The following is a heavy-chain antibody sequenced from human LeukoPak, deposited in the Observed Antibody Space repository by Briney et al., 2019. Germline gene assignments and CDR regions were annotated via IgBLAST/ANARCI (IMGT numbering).Heavy chain of an antibody. CDR1: GGSISSGGYS. D-gene: IGHD6-13*01. CDR3: ARDHSSSSYGMDV. CDR2: IYHSGST. V-gene: IGHV4-30-2*01. Sequence: LSETLSLTCAVSGGSISSGGYSWSWIRQPPGKGLEWIGYIYHSGSTYYNPSLKSRVTISVDRSKSQFSLKLSSVTAADTAVYYCARDHSSSSYGMDVWGQGTTVTVS. J-gene: IGHJ6*02.